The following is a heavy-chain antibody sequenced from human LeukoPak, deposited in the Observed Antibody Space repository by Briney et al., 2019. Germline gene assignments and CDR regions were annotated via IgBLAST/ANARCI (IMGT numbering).Heavy chain of an antibody. CDR3: ARQYYYDSSGYYFDY. CDR1: GFTFSSYA. CDR2: ISGSGGST. V-gene: IGHV3-23*01. D-gene: IGHD3-22*01. J-gene: IGHJ4*02. Sequence: GGSLRLSCAASGFTFSSYAMSWVRQAPGKGLEWVSAISGSGGSTYYADSVKGRFTISRDNSKTTLYLQMNSLRAEDTAVYYCARQYYYDSSGYYFDYWGQGTLVTVSS.